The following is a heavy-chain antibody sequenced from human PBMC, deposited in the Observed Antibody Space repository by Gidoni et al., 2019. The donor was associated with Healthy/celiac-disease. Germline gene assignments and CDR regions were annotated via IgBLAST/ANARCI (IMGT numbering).Heavy chain of an antibody. CDR1: GFTFSSYA. CDR2: ISYDGSNK. Sequence: QVQLVEYGGGAVQPGRALRHSCAASGFTFSSYAIRWVRQAPGKGLEWVAVISYDGSNKYYADSVRGRFTISRDNSKNTLYLQMNSLRAEDTAVYYCARDNGRYYDSSGWVDPWGQGTLVTVSS. V-gene: IGHV3-30-3*01. CDR3: ARDNGRYYDSSGWVDP. D-gene: IGHD3-22*01. J-gene: IGHJ5*02.